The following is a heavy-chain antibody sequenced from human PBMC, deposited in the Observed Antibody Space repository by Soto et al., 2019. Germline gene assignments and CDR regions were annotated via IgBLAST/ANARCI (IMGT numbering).Heavy chain of an antibody. V-gene: IGHV3-9*01. CDR2: ISWNSGNI. CDR1: GFTFDDYA. Sequence: EVQLVESGGGLVQPGRSLRLSCTASGFTFDDYAMHWVRQAPGKGLEWVSSISWNSGNIVYADSVRGRFTISRDNAKTSLHLPMNSLRAEVTALYYCTKGASTSCFSAFDLWGQGTMVTVSS. CDR3: TKGASTSCFSAFDL. D-gene: IGHD2-2*01. J-gene: IGHJ3*01.